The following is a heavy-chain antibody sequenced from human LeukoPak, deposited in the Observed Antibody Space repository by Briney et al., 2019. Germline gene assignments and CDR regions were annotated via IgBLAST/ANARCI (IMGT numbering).Heavy chain of an antibody. Sequence: GGSLRLSCAASGFTFTSYAMSWVRQAPGKGLEWVSAISGSGGSTYYADSVKGRFTISRDNSKNTLYLQMNSLRAEDTAVYYCAKGPDVLRYFDWLHYFDYWGQGTLVTVSS. CDR3: AKGPDVLRYFDWLHYFDY. J-gene: IGHJ4*02. V-gene: IGHV3-23*01. CDR2: ISGSGGST. D-gene: IGHD3-9*01. CDR1: GFTFTSYA.